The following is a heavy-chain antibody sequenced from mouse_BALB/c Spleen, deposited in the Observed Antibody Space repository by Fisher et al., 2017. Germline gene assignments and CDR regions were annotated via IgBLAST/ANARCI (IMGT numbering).Heavy chain of an antibody. J-gene: IGHJ4*01. CDR3: ARQLYGYDGEIYYAMDY. V-gene: IGHV1-69*02. D-gene: IGHD2-2*01. Sequence: KFKGKATLTVDESSSTAYMQLSSLTSEDSAVYYCARQLYGYDGEIYYAMDYWGQGTSVTVSS.